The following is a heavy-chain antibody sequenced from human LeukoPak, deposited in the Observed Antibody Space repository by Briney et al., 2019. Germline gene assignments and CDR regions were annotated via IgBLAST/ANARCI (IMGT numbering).Heavy chain of an antibody. CDR2: MNPNSGNT. CDR1: GYTFTSYD. Sequence: ASVKVSCKASGYTFTSYDINWVRQATGQGLEWMGWMNPNSGNTGYAQKFQGRATMTRNTSISTAYMELSSLRSEDTAVYYCARGAGYGDYPDYWGQGTLVTVSS. D-gene: IGHD4-17*01. J-gene: IGHJ4*02. CDR3: ARGAGYGDYPDY. V-gene: IGHV1-8*01.